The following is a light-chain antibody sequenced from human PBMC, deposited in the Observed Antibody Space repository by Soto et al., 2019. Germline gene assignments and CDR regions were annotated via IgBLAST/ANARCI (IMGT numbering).Light chain of an antibody. V-gene: IGLV2-14*01. CDR1: SSDVGGYNY. J-gene: IGLJ1*01. Sequence: QSALTQPASVSGSPVQSITISCTGTSSDVGGYNYVSWYQQHPGKAPKLMIYDVSNRPSGVSNRFSGSKSGNTASLTISGLQAEDEADYYCSSYTSSINLYVFGTGTKVTVL. CDR3: SSYTSSINLYV. CDR2: DVS.